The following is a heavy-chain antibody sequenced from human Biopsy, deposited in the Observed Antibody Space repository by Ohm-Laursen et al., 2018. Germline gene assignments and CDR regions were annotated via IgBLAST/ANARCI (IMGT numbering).Heavy chain of an antibody. J-gene: IGHJ3*01. CDR3: ASVVLGPTNDAFDR. Sequence: SDTLSLTCSVSGGVLNNYYWCWIRQPSGKGLEWIGRLYPGGSTNYNPSDKSRVTMSVDPSKKHLSLRLRSVTAADTAMYYCASVVLGPTNDAFDRWGQGTMGVGSS. CDR1: GGVLNNYY. V-gene: IGHV4-4*07. CDR2: LYPGGST. D-gene: IGHD3-22*01.